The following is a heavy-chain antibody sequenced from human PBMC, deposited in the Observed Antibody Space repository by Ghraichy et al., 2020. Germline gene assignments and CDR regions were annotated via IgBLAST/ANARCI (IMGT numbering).Heavy chain of an antibody. D-gene: IGHD1-26*01. CDR3: AREPWAYTTSWFDP. J-gene: IGHJ5*02. Sequence: SQTLSLTCTVSGGSISSYYWSWIRQPAGKGLEWIGRIYTSGSTNYNPSLKSRVTMSVDTSKNQFSLKLSSVTAADTAVYYCAREPWAYTTSWFDPWGQGTLVTVSS. V-gene: IGHV4-4*07. CDR2: IYTSGST. CDR1: GGSISSYY.